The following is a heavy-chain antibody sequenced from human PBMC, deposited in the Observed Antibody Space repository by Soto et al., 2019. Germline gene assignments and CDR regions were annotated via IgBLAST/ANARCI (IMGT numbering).Heavy chain of an antibody. V-gene: IGHV3-30-3*01. Sequence: QVQLVGSGGGVVQPGRSLRLSCAASGFILSTYAMYWVRQAPGKGLEWVAVISYDGNNKYYADSVKGRFTISRDNSKNTLYLQMNSLRAEDTAVYYCARAGCDGGSCYTLVGLRYGMDVWGQGTTVTVSS. D-gene: IGHD2-15*01. CDR1: GFILSTYA. CDR3: ARAGCDGGSCYTLVGLRYGMDV. J-gene: IGHJ6*02. CDR2: ISYDGNNK.